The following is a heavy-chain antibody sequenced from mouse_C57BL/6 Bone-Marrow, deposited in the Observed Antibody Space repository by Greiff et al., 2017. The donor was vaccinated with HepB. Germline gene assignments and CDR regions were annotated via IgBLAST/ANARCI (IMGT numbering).Heavy chain of an antibody. CDR2: IDPETGGT. CDR1: GYTFTDYE. V-gene: IGHV1-15*01. J-gene: IGHJ2*01. Sequence: QVQLQQPGAELVRPGASVTLSCKASGYTFTDYEMHWVKQTPVHGLEWIGAIDPETGGTAYNQKFKGKAILTADKSSSTAYMELRSLTSEDSAVYYCTRRGYGSSYVWGQGTTLTVSS. D-gene: IGHD1-1*01. CDR3: TRRGYGSSYV.